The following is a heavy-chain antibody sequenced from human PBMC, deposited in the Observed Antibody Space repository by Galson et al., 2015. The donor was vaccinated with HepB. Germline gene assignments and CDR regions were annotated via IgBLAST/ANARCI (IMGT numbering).Heavy chain of an antibody. CDR1: GFTFSSYW. D-gene: IGHD2-2*01. CDR2: IKQDGSEK. Sequence: SLRLSCAASGFTFSSYWMSWVRQAPGKGLEWVANIKQDGSEKYYVDSVKGRFTISRDNAKNSLYLQMNSLRAEDTAVYYCARGRRDCSSTSCYQFDYWGQGTLVTVSS. CDR3: ARGRRDCSSTSCYQFDY. J-gene: IGHJ4*02. V-gene: IGHV3-7*03.